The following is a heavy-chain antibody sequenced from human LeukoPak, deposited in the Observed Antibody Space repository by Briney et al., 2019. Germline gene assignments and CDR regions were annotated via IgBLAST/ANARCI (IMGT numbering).Heavy chain of an antibody. D-gene: IGHD2-2*01. CDR3: AKVRGGCSRTSCYFEN. V-gene: IGHV4-4*02. CDR1: DVSISSDNW. CDR2: IFHGGST. J-gene: IGHJ4*02. Sequence: SGTLSLTCAVSDVSISSDNWWSWVRPSPGKGLEWIGEIFHGGSTNYNPSLKRRVTISIDKSKNQFSLSLTSVTAADTAVYYCAKVRGGCSRTSCYFENWGQGTLITVSS.